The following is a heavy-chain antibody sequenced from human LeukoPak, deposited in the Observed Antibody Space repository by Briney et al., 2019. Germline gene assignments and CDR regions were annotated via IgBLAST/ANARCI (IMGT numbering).Heavy chain of an antibody. V-gene: IGHV1-18*01. Sequence: ASVKVSCKASGYTFTSYGISWVRQAPGQGLEWMGWISAYNGNTNYAQKLQGRVTMPTDTSTSTAYMELRSLRSDDTAVYYCARAKQQLVFYYYYGMDVWGQGTTVTVSS. CDR3: ARAKQQLVFYYYYGMDV. CDR1: GYTFTSYG. D-gene: IGHD6-13*01. J-gene: IGHJ6*02. CDR2: ISAYNGNT.